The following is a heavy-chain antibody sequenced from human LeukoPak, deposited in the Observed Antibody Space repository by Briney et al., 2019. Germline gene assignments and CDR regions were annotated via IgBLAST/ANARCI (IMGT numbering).Heavy chain of an antibody. CDR2: ISGSGGST. CDR1: GVNNYA. Sequence: GGSLRLSCAGSGVNNYAISWVRQAPGKGLEWVSVISGSGGSTYYADSVKGRFTISRGTSENTIYLQMNSLRAEDTAVYYCAPSPRVTLYVMGDFAYWGQGTLVTVSS. CDR3: APSPRVTLYVMGDFAY. J-gene: IGHJ4*02. V-gene: IGHV3-23*01. D-gene: IGHD3-16*01.